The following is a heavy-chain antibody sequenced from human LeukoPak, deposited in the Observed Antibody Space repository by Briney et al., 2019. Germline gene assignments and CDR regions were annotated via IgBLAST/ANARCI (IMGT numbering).Heavy chain of an antibody. V-gene: IGHV3-43*02. Sequence: GGSLRLSCAASGLTFDDYAMHWVRQAPGKGLEWVSLIIGNGGSTYYADSVKGRFTISRDNSKNSLYLQMNSLRTEDTALYYCEKASNTGGGPYFDYWGQGTLVTVSS. J-gene: IGHJ4*02. CDR1: GLTFDDYA. D-gene: IGHD1-26*01. CDR3: EKASNTGGGPYFDY. CDR2: IIGNGGST.